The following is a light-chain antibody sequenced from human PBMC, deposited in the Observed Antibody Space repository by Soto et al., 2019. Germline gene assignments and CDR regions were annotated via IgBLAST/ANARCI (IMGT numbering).Light chain of an antibody. J-gene: IGLJ2*01. CDR1: SSDVGSYNL. CDR3: CSYAGSSTFVV. Sequence: QSALTQPASVSGSPGQSITISCTGTSSDVGSYNLVSWYQQHPGKAPKLMIYEVSKRPSGVSNRFSGSKSGNTASLTISGLHAEDEADYYCCSYAGSSTFVVFGGGTKVTVL. V-gene: IGLV2-23*02. CDR2: EVS.